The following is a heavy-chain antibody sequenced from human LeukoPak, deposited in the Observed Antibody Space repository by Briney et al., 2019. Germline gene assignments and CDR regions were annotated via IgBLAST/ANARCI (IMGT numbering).Heavy chain of an antibody. Sequence: PSETLSLTCTVSGGAISSSIYYWGWIRQPPGKGLGWIGSIYYSGSTYYTPSLKSRVIILIDTSKNHFSLTLSSVTAADTAVYYCARSDGYGLVGIWGQGTMVTVSS. CDR3: ARSDGYGLVGI. J-gene: IGHJ3*02. V-gene: IGHV4-39*07. CDR2: IYYSGST. D-gene: IGHD3-10*01. CDR1: GGAISSSIYY.